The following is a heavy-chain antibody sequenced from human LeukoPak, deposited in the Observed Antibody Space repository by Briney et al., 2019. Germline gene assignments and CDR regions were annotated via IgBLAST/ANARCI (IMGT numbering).Heavy chain of an antibody. D-gene: IGHD2-2*01. J-gene: IGHJ4*02. CDR2: IRAHNGDT. V-gene: IGHV1-18*01. CDR1: GYTFTSYA. Sequence: ASVKVSCKASGYTFTSYAISWVRQAPGEGLEWMGWIRAHNGDTNHAQQLQGRVTMTTDTSTRTAYMELRSLRSEDTAVYYCARGEFICTINTCYASALDSWGQGTLVTVSS. CDR3: ARGEFICTINTCYASALDS.